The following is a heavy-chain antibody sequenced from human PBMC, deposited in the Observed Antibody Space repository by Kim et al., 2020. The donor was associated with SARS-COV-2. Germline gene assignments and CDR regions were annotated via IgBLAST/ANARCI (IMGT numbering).Heavy chain of an antibody. Sequence: GGSLRLSCAASGFTFSSYGMHWVRQAPGKGLEWVAVIWYDGSNKYYADSVKGRFTISRDNSKNTLYLQMNSLRAEDTAVYYCARDNLDYGCNSWFDPWGQGTLVTVSS. D-gene: IGHD4-17*01. J-gene: IGHJ5*02. CDR1: GFTFSSYG. CDR3: ARDNLDYGCNSWFDP. V-gene: IGHV3-33*08. CDR2: IWYDGSNK.